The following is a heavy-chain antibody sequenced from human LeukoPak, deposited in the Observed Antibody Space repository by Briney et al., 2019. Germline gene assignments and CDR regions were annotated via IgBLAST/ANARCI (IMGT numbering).Heavy chain of an antibody. J-gene: IGHJ6*03. V-gene: IGHV3-23*01. CDR3: AKDANWNHGGGYMDV. D-gene: IGHD1-1*01. CDR2: ISGSGGST. CDR1: GFTFSSYA. Sequence: AGGSLRLSCGASGFTFSSYAMSWVRQAPGKGLEWVSAISGSGGSTYYADSVKGRFTISRDNSKNTLYLQMNSLRAEDTAVYYCAKDANWNHGGGYMDVWGKGTTVTVSS.